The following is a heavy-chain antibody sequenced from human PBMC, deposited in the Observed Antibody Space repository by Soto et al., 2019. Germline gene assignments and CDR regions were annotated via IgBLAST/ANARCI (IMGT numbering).Heavy chain of an antibody. J-gene: IGHJ4*02. CDR2: IYYSVST. V-gene: IGHV4-59*01. CDR1: GGSISSYY. Sequence: SETLSLTCTVSGGSISSYYWSWIRQPPGKGLEWIGYIYYSVSTNYNPSLKSRVTISVDTSKNQFSLKLSSVTAADTAVYYCARLADYWGQGTLVTVS. CDR3: ARLADY.